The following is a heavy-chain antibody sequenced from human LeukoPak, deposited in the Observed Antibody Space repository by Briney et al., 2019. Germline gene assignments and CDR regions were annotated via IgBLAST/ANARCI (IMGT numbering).Heavy chain of an antibody. CDR2: IRSSSSTI. Sequence: GGSLRLSCAASGFTFSSCSMNWVRQAPGKGLEWVSYIRSSSSTIYYADSVKGRFTISRDNAKNSLYLQMNSLRAEDTAVYYCVRGSLASGVVVYYYYYLDVWGKGTTVTVSS. D-gene: IGHD3-3*01. CDR1: GFTFSSCS. V-gene: IGHV3-48*01. J-gene: IGHJ6*03. CDR3: VRGSLASGVVVYYYYYLDV.